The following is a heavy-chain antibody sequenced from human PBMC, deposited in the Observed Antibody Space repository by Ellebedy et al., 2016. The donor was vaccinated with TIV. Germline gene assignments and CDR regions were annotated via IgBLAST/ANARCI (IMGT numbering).Heavy chain of an antibody. CDR1: GFSFSSYA. J-gene: IGHJ5*01. CDR2: LSGSGDST. CDR3: ARADCSRTSCRFDS. V-gene: IGHV3-23*01. D-gene: IGHD2-2*01. Sequence: GGSLRLSXAASGFSFSSYAMTWVRQAPGKGLEWVSALSGSGDSTYYADSVKGRFTISRDNSKNTLYLQMNSLRAEDTAVYYCARADCSRTSCRFDSWGQGTLVSVSS.